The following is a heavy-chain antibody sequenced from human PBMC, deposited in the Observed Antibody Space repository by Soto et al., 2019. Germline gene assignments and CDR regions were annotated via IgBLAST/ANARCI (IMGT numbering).Heavy chain of an antibody. CDR2: IHYSGST. Sequence: SETLSLTCTVSGGSITNYYWSWIRQPPGKGLEWIGFIHYSGSTNYSPSLNSRVIISVDTSKNQFSLILTSVTAADTAVYYCGRVRGSPSFEVWSQGTQVTVSS. CDR1: GGSITNYY. J-gene: IGHJ4*02. V-gene: IGHV4-59*01. D-gene: IGHD3-10*01. CDR3: GRVRGSPSFEV.